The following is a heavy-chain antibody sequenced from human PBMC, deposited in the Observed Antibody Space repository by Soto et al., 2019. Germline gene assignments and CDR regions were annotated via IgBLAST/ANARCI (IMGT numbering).Heavy chain of an antibody. D-gene: IGHD2-15*01. Sequence: GGSLRLSCAASGFTFSSFGMHWVRQAPGKGLEWVAVISYDGSNKYYVDSVKGRFTISRDNSKNTLYLQMNSPRPEDTAVYYCARARPHMDCSGGSCYYGYAFDIWGQGTMVTVSS. CDR1: GFTFSSFG. CDR3: ARARPHMDCSGGSCYYGYAFDI. CDR2: ISYDGSNK. V-gene: IGHV3-30*03. J-gene: IGHJ3*02.